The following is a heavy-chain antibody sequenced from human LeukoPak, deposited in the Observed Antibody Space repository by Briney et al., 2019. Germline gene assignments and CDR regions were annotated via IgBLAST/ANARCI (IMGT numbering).Heavy chain of an antibody. CDR1: GGSINSYY. CDR3: ARDQGHQYSSSSGWFDP. CDR2: IYYSGST. V-gene: IGHV4-39*07. Sequence: SETLSLTCSVSGGSINSYYWGWIRQPPGKGLEWIGSIYYSGSTYYNPSLKSRVTISVDTSKNQFSLKLSSVTAADTAVYYCARDQGHQYSSSSGWFDPWGQGTLVTVSS. D-gene: IGHD6-6*01. J-gene: IGHJ5*02.